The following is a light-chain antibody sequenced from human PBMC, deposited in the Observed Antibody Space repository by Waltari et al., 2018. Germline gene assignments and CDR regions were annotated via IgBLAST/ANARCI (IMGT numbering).Light chain of an antibody. J-gene: IGLJ1*01. CDR2: DDK. Sequence: SYVLTQAPSASVAPGQTARITCEGNYIGSKSVHWYQQRPGQAPVLVVYDDKDRPSGIPDRFSGSNSGNTATLTISRVEVGDEGDYFCQVWDSDSDHYIFASGTKVTVL. CDR1: YIGSKS. CDR3: QVWDSDSDHYI. V-gene: IGLV3-21*02.